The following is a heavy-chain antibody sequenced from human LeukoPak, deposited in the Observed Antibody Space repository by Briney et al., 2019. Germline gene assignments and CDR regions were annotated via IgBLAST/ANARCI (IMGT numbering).Heavy chain of an antibody. CDR1: GFTFSSYG. CDR2: ISYDGSNK. J-gene: IGHJ4*02. CDR3: AKAYIVATGFDY. D-gene: IGHD5-12*01. Sequence: PGGSLRLSCAASGFTFSSYGMHWVRQAPGKGLEWVAVISYDGSNKYYADSVKGRFTISRDNSKNMLYLQMNNLRAEDTAVYYCAKAYIVATGFDYWGQGTLVTVSS. V-gene: IGHV3-30*18.